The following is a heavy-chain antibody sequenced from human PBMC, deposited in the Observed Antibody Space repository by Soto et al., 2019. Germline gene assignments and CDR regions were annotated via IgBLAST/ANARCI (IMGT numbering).Heavy chain of an antibody. D-gene: IGHD5-18*01. V-gene: IGHV4-34*01. CDR1: GGSFSSYH. CDR3: ARGYDTALAPIF. Sequence: SETLSLTCAVYGGSFSSYHWSWIRQTPGKGLEWIGEINHLTSTNYNPSLKSRVIISLDTPKNQFSLKLSSVTAADTAVYYCARGYDTALAPIFWGQGILVTVSS. J-gene: IGHJ4*02. CDR2: INHLTST.